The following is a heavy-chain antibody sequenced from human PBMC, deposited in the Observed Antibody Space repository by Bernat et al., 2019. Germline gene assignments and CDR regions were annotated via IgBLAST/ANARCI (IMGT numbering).Heavy chain of an antibody. V-gene: IGHV3-30*18. CDR1: GFTFSSYG. CDR3: AKGDGDYVCHY. CDR2: ISYDGSNK. J-gene: IGHJ4*02. D-gene: IGHD4-17*01. Sequence: QVQLVESGGGVVQPGRSLRLSCAASGFTFSSYGMYWVRQAPGKGLEWVAVISYDGSNKYYADSVKGRFTISRDNSKNTLYLQMNSLRAEDTAVYYCAKGDGDYVCHYWGQGTLVTVSS.